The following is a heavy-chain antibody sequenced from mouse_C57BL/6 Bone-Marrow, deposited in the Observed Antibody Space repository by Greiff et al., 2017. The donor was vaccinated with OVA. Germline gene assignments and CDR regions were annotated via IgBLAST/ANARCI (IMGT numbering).Heavy chain of an antibody. CDR3: AFYDYDYFDY. CDR2: INPSSGYT. CDR1: GYTFTSYM. J-gene: IGHJ2*01. V-gene: IGHV1-4*01. Sequence: QVQLQQSGAELARPGASVKMSCKASGYTFTSYMMHWVKQRPGQGLEWIGYINPSSGYTKYNQKFKDKATLTADKSSSTAYMQLSSLTSEDSAVYYCAFYDYDYFDYWGQGTTLTVSS. D-gene: IGHD2-4*01.